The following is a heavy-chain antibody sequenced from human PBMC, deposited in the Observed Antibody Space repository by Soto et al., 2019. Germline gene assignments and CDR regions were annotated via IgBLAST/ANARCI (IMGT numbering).Heavy chain of an antibody. Sequence: ASVKVSCKASGYTFTNNFIHWRRQAPGQTLECMGWIHTAKGNTKYSQKFEARVTLTRDTAASTAYMELNSLRSDGTAVYYCARDPIWTYTWNYARLNYLDPWGQGTLVTVSS. J-gene: IGHJ5*02. CDR1: GYTFTNNF. CDR2: IHTAKGNT. CDR3: ARDPIWTYTWNYARLNYLDP. D-gene: IGHD1-7*01. V-gene: IGHV1-3*04.